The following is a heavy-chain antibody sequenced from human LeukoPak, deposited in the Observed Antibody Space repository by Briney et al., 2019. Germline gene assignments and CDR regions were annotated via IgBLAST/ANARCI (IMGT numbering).Heavy chain of an antibody. CDR3: AKAPSNIIAVAELYYFDY. J-gene: IGHJ4*02. CDR2: ISGSGGST. CDR1: GFTFSSYA. V-gene: IGHV3-23*01. Sequence: GGSLRLSCAASGFTFSSYAMSWVRQAPGKGLEWVSAISGSGGSTYYADSVKGRFTISRDNSKNTLYLQMNSLRAEDTAVYYCAKAPSNIIAVAELYYFDYWGQGTLVTVSS. D-gene: IGHD6-19*01.